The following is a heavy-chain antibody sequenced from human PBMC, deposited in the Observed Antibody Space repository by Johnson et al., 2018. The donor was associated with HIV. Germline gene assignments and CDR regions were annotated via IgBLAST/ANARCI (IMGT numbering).Heavy chain of an antibody. V-gene: IGHV3-13*01. Sequence: VQLVESGGGLVQPGGSLRLSCAASGFTFSSYDMHWVRQATGKGLEWVSAIGTAGYTYYPGSVMGRFTISRENAKNSLYLQMNSLRAGDTAGYYCARANRGRNDAFDIWGQGTMVTVSS. CDR1: GFTFSSYD. CDR2: IGTAGYT. CDR3: ARANRGRNDAFDI. J-gene: IGHJ3*02. D-gene: IGHD2-15*01.